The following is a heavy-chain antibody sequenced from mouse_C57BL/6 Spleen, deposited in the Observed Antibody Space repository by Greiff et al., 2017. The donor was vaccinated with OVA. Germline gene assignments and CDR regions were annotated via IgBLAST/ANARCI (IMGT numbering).Heavy chain of an antibody. CDR1: GYTFTDYN. J-gene: IGHJ3*01. Sequence: VQLQQSGPELVKPGASVKIPCKASGYTFTDYNMDWVKQSHGKSLEWIGDINPNNGGTIYNQKFKGKATLTVDKSSSTAYMELRSLTSEDTAVYYCARGSYYGSSYSFAYWGQGTLVTVSA. D-gene: IGHD1-1*01. CDR3: ARGSYYGSSYSFAY. CDR2: INPNNGGT. V-gene: IGHV1-18*01.